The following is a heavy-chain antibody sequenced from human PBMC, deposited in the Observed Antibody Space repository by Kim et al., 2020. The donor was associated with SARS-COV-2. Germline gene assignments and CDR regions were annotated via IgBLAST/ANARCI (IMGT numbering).Heavy chain of an antibody. J-gene: IGHJ1*01. V-gene: IGHV4-34*01. CDR2: INHSGST. D-gene: IGHD3-22*01. Sequence: SETLSLTCAVYGGSFSGYYWSWIRQPPGKGLEWIGEINHSGSTNYNPSLKSRVTISVDTSKNQFSLKLSSVTAADTAVYYCAIETKGDYYDSSGYPVGYFQHWGQGTLVTVSS. CDR3: AIETKGDYYDSSGYPVGYFQH. CDR1: GGSFSGYY.